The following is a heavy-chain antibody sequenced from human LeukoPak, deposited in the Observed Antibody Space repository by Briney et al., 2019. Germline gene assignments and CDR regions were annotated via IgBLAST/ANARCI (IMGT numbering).Heavy chain of an antibody. V-gene: IGHV4-34*01. CDR1: GGSFSGYY. CDR2: INHSGST. D-gene: IGHD3-9*01. CDR3: ARGPYYDILTGWYFDY. J-gene: IGHJ4*02. Sequence: SETLSLTCAVYGGSFSGYYRSWIRQPPGKGLEWIGEINHSGSTNYNPSLKSRVTISVDTSKNQFSLKLSSVTAADTAVYYCARGPYYDILTGWYFDYWGQGTLVTVSS.